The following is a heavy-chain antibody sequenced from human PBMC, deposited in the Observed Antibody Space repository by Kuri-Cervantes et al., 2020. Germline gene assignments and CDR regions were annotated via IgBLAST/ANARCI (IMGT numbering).Heavy chain of an antibody. J-gene: IGHJ6*02. CDR3: ARATYCTNGVCYSLGGFYYGMDV. Sequence: SVKVSCKASGYTFTSYGISWVRQAPGQGLEWMGGIIPIFGTANYAQKFQGRVTITADEPTSTAYMELSSLRSEDTAVYYCARATYCTNGVCYSLGGFYYGMDVWGQGTTVTVSS. CDR2: IIPIFGTA. CDR1: GYTFTSYG. D-gene: IGHD2-8*01. V-gene: IGHV1-69*13.